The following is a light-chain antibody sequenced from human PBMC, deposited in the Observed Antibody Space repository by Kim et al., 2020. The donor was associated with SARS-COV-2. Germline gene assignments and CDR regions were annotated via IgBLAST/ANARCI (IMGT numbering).Light chain of an antibody. Sequence: GAPGERATHSCRASQSGSSNLAWYQQKPGPAPRLLIYGTSTRATGIPVRFSGSGSGTEFTLTISSLQSEDFALYYCHQYSDWPPYSFGQGTKLEI. V-gene: IGKV3-15*01. CDR1: QSGSSN. CDR2: GTS. J-gene: IGKJ2*03. CDR3: HQYSDWPPYS.